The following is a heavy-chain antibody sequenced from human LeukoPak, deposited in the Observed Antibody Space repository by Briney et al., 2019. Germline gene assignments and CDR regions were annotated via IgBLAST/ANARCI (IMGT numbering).Heavy chain of an antibody. J-gene: IGHJ4*02. V-gene: IGHV3-23*01. D-gene: IGHD2-15*01. CDR3: AKAPLGRCTGVICYYFDY. Sequence: PGGSLRLSCAASGFNFGSYSMTWVRQAPGKGLEWVSVISADSATTFYADSVKGRFTISRDNAKNTVFLQMSSLRAEDAAVYYCAKAPLGRCTGVICYYFDYWGQGTLVTVSS. CDR1: GFNFGSYS. CDR2: ISADSATT.